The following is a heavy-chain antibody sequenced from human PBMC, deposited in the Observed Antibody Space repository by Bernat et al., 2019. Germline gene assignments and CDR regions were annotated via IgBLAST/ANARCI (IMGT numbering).Heavy chain of an antibody. V-gene: IGHV4-39*01. D-gene: IGHD3-3*01. CDR3: ARTYYDFWSGYYPNNWFDP. CDR2: IYYSGST. CDR1: GGSISSSSYY. Sequence: QLQLQESGPGLVKPSETLSLTCTVSGGSISSSSYYWGWIRQPPGKGLEWIGRIYYSGSTYYNPSLKSRVTISVDTSKNQFSLKLSYVTAADTAVYYCARTYYDFWSGYYPNNWFDPWGQGTLVTVSS. J-gene: IGHJ5*02.